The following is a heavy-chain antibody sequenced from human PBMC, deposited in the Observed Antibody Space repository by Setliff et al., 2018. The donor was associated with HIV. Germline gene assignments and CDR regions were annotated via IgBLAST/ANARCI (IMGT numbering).Heavy chain of an antibody. D-gene: IGHD3-22*01. CDR3: ARHASTWYYESSGPPFDY. J-gene: IGHJ4*02. CDR2: MNPNSGDT. V-gene: IGHV1-8*02. Sequence: ASVKVSCKASGYTFSSYDINWVRQATGQGLEWMGWMNPNSGDTGYAQKFQGRVTMTRNTSTSTAYMELRSLRSDDTAVYYCARHASTWYYESSGPPFDYWGQGTLVTVSS. CDR1: GYTFSSYD.